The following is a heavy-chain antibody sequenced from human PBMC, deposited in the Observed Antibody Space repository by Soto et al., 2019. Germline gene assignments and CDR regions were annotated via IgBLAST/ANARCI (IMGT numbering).Heavy chain of an antibody. V-gene: IGHV5-51*01. J-gene: IGHJ3*02. D-gene: IGHD2-2*01. CDR2: IYPGDSAT. CDR1: GYKFPIYW. Sequence: EVQLVQSGAEMKKPGESLQISCKGSGYKFPIYWFAWVRQMPGKGLEWMGTIYPGDSATVYSPSFQDQVTISADKSINTAYLQWSSLKASDTAIYYCARQDIVIVPAAPDYGAFDIWGQGTMVTVSS. CDR3: ARQDIVIVPAAPDYGAFDI.